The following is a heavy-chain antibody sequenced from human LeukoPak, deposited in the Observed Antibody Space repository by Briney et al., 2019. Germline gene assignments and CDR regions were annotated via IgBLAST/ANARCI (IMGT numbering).Heavy chain of an antibody. CDR3: ARGRDTAMVYGGLFDY. Sequence: GGSLRLSCAASGFTFSSYAMHWDRQAPGKGLEWVAVISYDGSNKYYADSVKGRFTISRDNSKNTLYLQMNSLRAEDTAVYYCARGRDTAMVYGGLFDYWGQGTLVTVSS. CDR2: ISYDGSNK. V-gene: IGHV3-30-3*01. D-gene: IGHD5-18*01. J-gene: IGHJ4*02. CDR1: GFTFSSYA.